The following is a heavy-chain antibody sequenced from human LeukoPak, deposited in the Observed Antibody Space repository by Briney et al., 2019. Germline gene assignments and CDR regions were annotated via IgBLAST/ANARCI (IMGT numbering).Heavy chain of an antibody. D-gene: IGHD1-26*01. CDR2: INPSAVST. Sequence: ASVKGSCKRSGYTFTSNYMHWVRQAPGQGLEWLGIINPSAVSTSYAQKFQGRVTITRGMSTSTVYMELSSLRSEDTAVYCCAREVVGARAFDYWGQGTLVTVSS. V-gene: IGHV1-46*01. CDR3: AREVVGARAFDY. CDR1: GYTFTSNY. J-gene: IGHJ4*02.